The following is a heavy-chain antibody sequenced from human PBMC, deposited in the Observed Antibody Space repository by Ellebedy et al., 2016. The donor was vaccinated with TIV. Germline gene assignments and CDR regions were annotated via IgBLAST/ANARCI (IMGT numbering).Heavy chain of an antibody. CDR1: GFTFSSYG. V-gene: IGHV3-48*01. CDR2: ISSSSSTV. D-gene: IGHD3-16*02. CDR3: ARQRLRLGELSLLFDL. J-gene: IGHJ4*02. Sequence: GESLKISCAASGFTFSSYGMNWVHQTPGKGLEWISYISSSSSTVYYADSLEGRFTVSRDNAKNSLYLQVNSLRGEDTAVYYCARQRLRLGELSLLFDLWGQGTLVTVSS.